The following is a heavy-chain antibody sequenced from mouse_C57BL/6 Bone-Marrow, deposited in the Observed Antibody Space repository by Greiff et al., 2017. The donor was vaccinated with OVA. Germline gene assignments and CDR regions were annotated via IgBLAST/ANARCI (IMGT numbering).Heavy chain of an antibody. CDR1: GYTFTDYD. V-gene: IGHV1-15*01. CDR2: IDPETGGT. J-gene: IGHJ3*01. Sequence: VKLVESGAELVRPGASVTLSCKASGYTFTDYDMHWVKQTPVHGLEWIGAIDPETGGTAYNQKFKGKAILTADKSSSTAYMELRSLTSEDSAVYYCHIYYDFAYWGQGTLVTVSA. CDR3: HIYYDFAY. D-gene: IGHD2-4*01.